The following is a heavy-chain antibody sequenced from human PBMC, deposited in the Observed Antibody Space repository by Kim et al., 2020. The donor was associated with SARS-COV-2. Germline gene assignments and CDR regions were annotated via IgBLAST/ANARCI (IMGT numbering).Heavy chain of an antibody. Sequence: SGPTLVNPTQTLTLTCTFSGFSLTTTGMGVGWIRQPPGKALEWVALIFWDDDKRSSLNSRLTITKDTSKNQVVLTLTNMDPGDTATYYCARRPNRGVHYFDNWGQGILVTVSS. CDR1: GFSLTTTGMG. D-gene: IGHD3-10*01. J-gene: IGHJ4*02. CDR2: IFWDDDK. V-gene: IGHV2-5*02. CDR3: ARRPNRGVHYFDN.